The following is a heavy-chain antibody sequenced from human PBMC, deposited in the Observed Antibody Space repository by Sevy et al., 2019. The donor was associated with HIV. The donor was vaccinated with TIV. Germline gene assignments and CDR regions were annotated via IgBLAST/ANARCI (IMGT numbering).Heavy chain of an antibody. CDR1: GGTFSSYA. CDR2: IIPIFGTA. V-gene: IGHV1-69*13. Sequence: ASVKVSCKASGGTFSSYAISWVRQAPGQGLEWMGRIIPIFGTANYAQKFQGRVTITADESTSTAYMELSSLRSEDTAVYYCARNSFSWDYYDSSGNDAFDIWGQGTMVTVSS. J-gene: IGHJ3*02. D-gene: IGHD3-22*01. CDR3: ARNSFSWDYYDSSGNDAFDI.